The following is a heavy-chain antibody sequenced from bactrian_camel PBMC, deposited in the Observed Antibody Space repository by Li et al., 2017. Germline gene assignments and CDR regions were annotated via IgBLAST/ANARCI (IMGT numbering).Heavy chain of an antibody. CDR1: RLPSTTNR. Sequence: DVQLVESGGGSVQAGGSLTLSCAVSRLPSTTNRVTWFRQAPGKDREGVASIYRTGSTIYADAVKGRFTISQDNKRTLISLQMDTLQPEDTAMYHCAARFVSGDWDSGSYDYWGQGTQVTVS. V-gene: IGHV3S10*01. D-gene: IGHD3*01. CDR3: AARFVSGDWDSGSYDY. J-gene: IGHJ4*01. CDR2: IYRTGST.